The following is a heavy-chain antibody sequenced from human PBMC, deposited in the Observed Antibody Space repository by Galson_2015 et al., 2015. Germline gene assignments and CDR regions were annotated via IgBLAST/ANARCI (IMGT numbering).Heavy chain of an antibody. D-gene: IGHD6-19*01. CDR2: IKSDGTTT. CDR1: GFTFSSYW. CDR3: ASPIAVAQGTDF. J-gene: IGHJ4*02. Sequence: SLRLSCAASGFTFSSYWMHWVRQAPGKGLVWVSRIKSDGTTTSYADSVKGRFTISRDNTKNTLYLQMNGLSAEDTAVYYCASPIAVAQGTDFWGQGTLVTVSS. V-gene: IGHV3-74*01.